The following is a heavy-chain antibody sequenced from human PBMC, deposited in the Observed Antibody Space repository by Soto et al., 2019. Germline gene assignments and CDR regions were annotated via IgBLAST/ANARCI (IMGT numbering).Heavy chain of an antibody. CDR1: GGSISSSSYY. J-gene: IGHJ4*02. Sequence: SETLSLTCTVSGGSISSSSYYWGWIRQPPGKGLEWIGSIYYSGSTYYNPSLKSRVTISVDTSKNQFSLKLSSVTAADTAVYYCARHYGSGSYPRYFDYWGQGTLVTVSS. CDR3: ARHYGSGSYPRYFDY. CDR2: IYYSGST. D-gene: IGHD3-10*01. V-gene: IGHV4-39*01.